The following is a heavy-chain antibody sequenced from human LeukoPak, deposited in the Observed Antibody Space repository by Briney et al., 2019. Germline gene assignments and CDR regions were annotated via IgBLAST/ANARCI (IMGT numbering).Heavy chain of an antibody. CDR2: IVVGSGNT. V-gene: IGHV1-58*02. J-gene: IGHJ6*03. CDR3: AADHQYSGSSYYYMDV. D-gene: IGHD3-10*01. CDR1: GFTFTSSA. Sequence: ASVKVSCKXSGFTFTSSAMQWVRQARGQRLEWIGWIVVGSGNTNYPQKFQERVTITRDMSTSTAYMELSSLRSEDTAVYYCAADHQYSGSSYYYMDVWGKGTTVTVSS.